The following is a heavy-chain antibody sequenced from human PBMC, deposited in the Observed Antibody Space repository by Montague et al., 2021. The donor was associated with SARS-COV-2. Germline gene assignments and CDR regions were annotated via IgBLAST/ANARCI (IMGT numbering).Heavy chain of an antibody. CDR2: IGGSGAHT. J-gene: IGHJ4*02. Sequence: SLSLSWAASGFTFNTYAMTWVRQAPGKGLEWVSGIGGSGAHTYYADSVKGRFTISRDNSKNTLSLQMNSLRVEDTAMYYCAKSLDTSGYSFERGADYWGQGTLVTVSS. D-gene: IGHD5-12*01. CDR3: AKSLDTSGYSFERGADY. V-gene: IGHV3-23*01. CDR1: GFTFNTYA.